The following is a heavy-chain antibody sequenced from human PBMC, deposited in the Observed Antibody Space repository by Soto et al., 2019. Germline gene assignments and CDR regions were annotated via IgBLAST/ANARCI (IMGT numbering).Heavy chain of an antibody. CDR2: INPNSGGT. V-gene: IGHV1-2*04. CDR1: GYTFTGYY. CDR3: ATEGVVPAHGLYYFDY. D-gene: IGHD2-2*01. J-gene: IGHJ4*02. Sequence: ASVKVSCKASGYTFTGYYMHWVRQAPGQGLEWMGWINPNSGGTNYAQKFQGWVTMTRDTSISTAYMELSKLRSDDTAVYYCATEGVVPAHGLYYFDYWGQGTLVTVSS.